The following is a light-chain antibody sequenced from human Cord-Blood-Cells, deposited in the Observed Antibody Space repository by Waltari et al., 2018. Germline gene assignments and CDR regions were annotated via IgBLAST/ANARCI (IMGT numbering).Light chain of an antibody. CDR2: EGS. CDR1: SSDVGSSDL. Sequence: QSALTQPASVAGSPGQSLTISCTGTSSDVGSSDLVPWYQQHPGKPPKLMIYEGSKRPSGVSNRFSGSKSGNTASLTIAGRQAEDEADYYCCSYAGSSTWVFGGGTKLTVL. V-gene: IGLV2-23*01. CDR3: CSYAGSSTWV. J-gene: IGLJ3*02.